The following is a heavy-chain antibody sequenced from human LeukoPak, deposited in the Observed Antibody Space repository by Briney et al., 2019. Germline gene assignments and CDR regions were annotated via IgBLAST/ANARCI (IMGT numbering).Heavy chain of an antibody. CDR2: IKSKTDGGTT. D-gene: IGHD3-10*01. CDR3: TTSITMVRGASFFDP. V-gene: IGHV3-15*01. Sequence: PGGPLRLSCAASGFTFSNAWMSWVRQAPGKGLEWVGRIKSKTDGGTTDYAAPVKGRFTISRDDSKNTLYLQMNSLKTEDTAVYYCTTSITMVRGASFFDPWGQGTLVTVSS. J-gene: IGHJ5*02. CDR1: GFTFSNAW.